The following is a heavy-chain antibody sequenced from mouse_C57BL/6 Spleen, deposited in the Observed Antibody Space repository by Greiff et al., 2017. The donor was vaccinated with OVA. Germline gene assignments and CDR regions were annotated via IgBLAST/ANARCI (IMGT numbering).Heavy chain of an antibody. CDR2: IDPSDSET. V-gene: IGHV1-52*01. D-gene: IGHD1-1*01. CDR1: GYTFTSYW. CDR3: ARNYGSSYWYFDV. J-gene: IGHJ1*03. Sequence: QVQLQQPGAELVRPGSSVKLSCKASGYTFTSYWMHWVKQRPIQGLEWIGNIDPSDSETHYNQKFKDKATLTVDKSSSTAYMQLSSLTSEDSAVYYWARNYGSSYWYFDVWGTGTTVTVSS.